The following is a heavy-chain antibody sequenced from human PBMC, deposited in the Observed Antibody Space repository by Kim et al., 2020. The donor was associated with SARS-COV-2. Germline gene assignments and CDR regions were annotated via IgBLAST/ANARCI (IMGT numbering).Heavy chain of an antibody. V-gene: IGHV3-74*01. CDR3: ARDCSSTSCYTGNFP. Sequence: DSVRGRFTISRDNAKNTLYLHMNSLRAEDTAVYYCARDCSSTSCYTGNFPWGQGTLVTVSS. J-gene: IGHJ5*02. D-gene: IGHD2-2*02.